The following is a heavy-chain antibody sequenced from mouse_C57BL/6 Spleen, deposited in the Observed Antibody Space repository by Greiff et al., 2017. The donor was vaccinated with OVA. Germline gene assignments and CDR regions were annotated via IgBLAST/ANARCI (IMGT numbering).Heavy chain of an antibody. J-gene: IGHJ1*03. V-gene: IGHV1-54*01. CDR3: ARYYGYDEGYFDV. CDR1: GYAFTNYL. D-gene: IGHD2-2*01. CDR2: INPGSGGT. Sequence: QVQLQQPGAELVRPGTSVKVSCKASGYAFTNYLIEWVKQRPGQGLEWIGVINPGSGGTNYNEKFKGKATLTADKSSSTAYMQLSSLTSEDSAVYFGARYYGYDEGYFDVWGTGTTVTVSS.